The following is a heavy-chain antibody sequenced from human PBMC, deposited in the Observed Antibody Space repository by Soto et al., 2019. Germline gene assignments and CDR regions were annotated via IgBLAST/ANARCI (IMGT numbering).Heavy chain of an antibody. CDR1: GDSISSSSYY. V-gene: IGHV4-39*01. D-gene: IGHD3-10*01. Sequence: PSETLSLTCTVSGDSISSSSYYWGWIRQSPGKGLEWIGSIYYSGSGSTYYNPSLNSRVSISVDTSKNQFSLRLSSVTAADTAVYYCARRNGGYGSGSYYNWGQGILVPSPQ. CDR2: IYYSGSGST. CDR3: ARRNGGYGSGSYYN. J-gene: IGHJ4*02.